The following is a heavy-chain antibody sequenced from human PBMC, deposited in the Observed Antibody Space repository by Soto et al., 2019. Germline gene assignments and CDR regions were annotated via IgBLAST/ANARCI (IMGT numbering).Heavy chain of an antibody. Sequence: GASVKVSCKASGYTFTSYVMHWVRQSPGQRLEWMGWINAGNGNTKYSQKFQGRVTITRDTSASTAYMELSSLRSEDTAVYYCARPAVAGRMWNAFDIRGQGTMVTVSS. CDR2: INAGNGNT. CDR1: GYTFTSYV. J-gene: IGHJ3*02. CDR3: ARPAVAGRMWNAFDI. D-gene: IGHD6-19*01. V-gene: IGHV1-3*01.